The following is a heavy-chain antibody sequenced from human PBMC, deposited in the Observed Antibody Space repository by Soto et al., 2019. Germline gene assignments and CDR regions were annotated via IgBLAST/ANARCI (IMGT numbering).Heavy chain of an antibody. CDR1: GYTFTGYY. Sequence: ASVKVSCKASGYTFTGYYMHWVRQAPGQGLEWIGRINPNSGGTNYAQKFQGRVTMTRETSISTAYMELIRLRSDDTDVYSCTRGMHSHRTDMAIGGFDFWGQGTLVTVSS. D-gene: IGHD5-18*01. J-gene: IGHJ4*02. CDR2: INPNSGGT. V-gene: IGHV1-2*02. CDR3: TRGMHSHRTDMAIGGFDF.